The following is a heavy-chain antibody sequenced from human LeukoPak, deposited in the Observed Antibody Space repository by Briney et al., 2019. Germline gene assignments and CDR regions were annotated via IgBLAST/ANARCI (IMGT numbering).Heavy chain of an antibody. CDR2: ISAYNGNT. CDR1: GYTFTSYG. V-gene: IGHV1-18*01. D-gene: IGHD2-21*02. Sequence: ASVKVSCKASGYTFTSYGISWVRQAPGRGLEWMGWISAYNGNTNYAQKLQGRVTMTTDTSTSTAYMGLRSLRSDDTAVYYCARDSEGGDCYSDWGQGTLVTVSS. CDR3: ARDSEGGDCYSD. J-gene: IGHJ4*02.